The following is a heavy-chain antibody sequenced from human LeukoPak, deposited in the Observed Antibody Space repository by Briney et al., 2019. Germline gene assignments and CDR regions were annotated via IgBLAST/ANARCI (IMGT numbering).Heavy chain of an antibody. Sequence: ASVKVSCKASGYTFSIYAIHWVRQDPGQRLGWMGWINVGSGNTKYSQKFQGRLTIARDSSASTAYMELNSLTSEDTAVYYCAREMFGTSRPSDYWGQGTLVTVSS. CDR2: INVGSGNT. V-gene: IGHV1-3*01. J-gene: IGHJ4*02. CDR3: AREMFGTSRPSDY. CDR1: GYTFSIYA. D-gene: IGHD2-2*01.